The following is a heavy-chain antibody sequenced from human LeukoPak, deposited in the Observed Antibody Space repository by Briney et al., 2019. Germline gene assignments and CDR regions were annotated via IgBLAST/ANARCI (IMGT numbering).Heavy chain of an antibody. CDR3: ARRSKRITMIVVANDAFDI. Sequence: ASVKVSCKASGYTFTGYFIHWVRQAPGQGLEWMGWINPNSGGTNYAQKFQGRVTMTRDTSISTAYMELSRLRSDDTAVYYCARRSKRITMIVVANDAFDIWGQGTMVTVSS. CDR2: INPNSGGT. V-gene: IGHV1-2*02. CDR1: GYTFTGYF. J-gene: IGHJ3*02. D-gene: IGHD3-22*01.